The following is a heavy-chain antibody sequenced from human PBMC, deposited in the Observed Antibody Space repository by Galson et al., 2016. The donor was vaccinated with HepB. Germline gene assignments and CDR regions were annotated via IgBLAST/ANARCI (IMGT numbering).Heavy chain of an antibody. CDR2: ISGSGGGT. CDR1: GFTFSSFA. J-gene: IGHJ4*02. D-gene: IGHD2-15*01. V-gene: IGHV3-23*01. Sequence: SLRLSCAASGFTFSSFAMSWVRQAPGKGPEWVSSISGSGGGTYNAESVKGRFTISRDNSKNTLYLQMNSLRAEDTAVYYCAIRLCGGCCYSGGGWDYFDYWGQGTLVTVSS. CDR3: AIRLCGGCCYSGGGWDYFDY.